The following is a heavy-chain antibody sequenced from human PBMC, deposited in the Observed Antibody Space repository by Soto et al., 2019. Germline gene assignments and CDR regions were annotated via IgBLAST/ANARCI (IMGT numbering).Heavy chain of an antibody. V-gene: IGHV4-30-2*01. CDR3: ARSGGGYSYGYDY. J-gene: IGHJ4*02. Sequence: QLQLQESGSGLVKPSQTLSLTCAVSGGSISSGGYSWSWIRQPPGKGLEGIWYIYHSGSTYYNPSLKSRVTISVDRSKNQCSLKPSSVTDADTAVYYCARSGGGYSYGYDYWGQGTLVTVSS. D-gene: IGHD5-18*01. CDR2: IYHSGST. CDR1: GGSISSGGYS.